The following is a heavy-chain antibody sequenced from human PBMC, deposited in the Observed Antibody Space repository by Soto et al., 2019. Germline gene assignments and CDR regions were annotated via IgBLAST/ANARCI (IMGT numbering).Heavy chain of an antibody. D-gene: IGHD1-26*01. Sequence: SVKVSFKASGGTFSSYAISWVRQAPGQGLEWMGGIIPIFGTANYAQKFQGRVTISAVQSTNTAYLELSRLQASDTAIYYCGRHYGGATTGIDYWGQGTLVTVSS. CDR1: GGTFSSYA. CDR3: GRHYGGATTGIDY. J-gene: IGHJ4*01. CDR2: IIPIFGTA. V-gene: IGHV1-69*13.